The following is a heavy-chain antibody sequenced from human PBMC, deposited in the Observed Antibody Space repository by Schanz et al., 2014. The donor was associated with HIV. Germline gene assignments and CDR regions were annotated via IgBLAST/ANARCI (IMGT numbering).Heavy chain of an antibody. Sequence: QVQLVESGGGVVQPGRSLRLSCAASGFTFSSYGMHWVRQAPGKGLEWVAVIWNDGRNKYYADSVKGRFTISRDNSKNTLYLQMNSLRAEDTALYYCAKDQGYDFWSGYYNYYSMDVWGQGTTVTVSS. D-gene: IGHD3-3*01. CDR2: IWNDGRNK. J-gene: IGHJ6*02. V-gene: IGHV3-30*18. CDR3: AKDQGYDFWSGYYNYYSMDV. CDR1: GFTFSSYG.